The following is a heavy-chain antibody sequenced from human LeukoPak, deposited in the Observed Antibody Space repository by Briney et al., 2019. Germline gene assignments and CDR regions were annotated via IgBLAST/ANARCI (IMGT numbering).Heavy chain of an antibody. CDR1: GFTFSSYA. CDR2: ISTTGGGT. CDR3: AKDRGDCSSTSCYLGD. J-gene: IGHJ4*02. Sequence: GGSLRLFCAASGFTFSSYAMTWVRQATGKGLEWVSAISTTGGGTYYADSVKGRFTISRDNSKNTLYLQMNSLRAEDTAVYSCAKDRGDCSSTSCYLGDWGQGTLVTVSS. V-gene: IGHV3-23*01. D-gene: IGHD2-2*01.